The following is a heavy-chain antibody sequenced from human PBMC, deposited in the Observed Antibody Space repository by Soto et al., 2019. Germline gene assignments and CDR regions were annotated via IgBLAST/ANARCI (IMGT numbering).Heavy chain of an antibody. V-gene: IGHV4-59*08. CDR2: IYYSGST. Sequence: SETLSLTCTVSGGSISSYYWSWIRQPPGKGLEWIGYIYYSGSTNYNPSLKSRVTISVDTSKHQFSLKLSSVTAADTAVYYCARRAAARLGYYYYYYMDVWGKGTTVTVSS. CDR3: ARRAAARLGYYYYYYMDV. CDR1: GGSISSYY. J-gene: IGHJ6*03. D-gene: IGHD6-13*01.